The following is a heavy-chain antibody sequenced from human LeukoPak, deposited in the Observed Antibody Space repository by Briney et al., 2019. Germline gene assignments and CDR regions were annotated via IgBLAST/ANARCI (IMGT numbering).Heavy chain of an antibody. CDR3: AKGAITMIVVVITRGYYFDY. CDR2: ISGSGGST. CDR1: GFTFSSYA. V-gene: IGHV3-23*01. Sequence: PGGSLRLSCAASGFTFSSYAMSWVRQAPGKGLEWVSAISGSGGSTYYADSVKGRFTISRDNSKNTLYLQMNSLRAEDTAVYYCAKGAITMIVVVITRGYYFDYWGQGTLVTVSS. J-gene: IGHJ4*02. D-gene: IGHD3-22*01.